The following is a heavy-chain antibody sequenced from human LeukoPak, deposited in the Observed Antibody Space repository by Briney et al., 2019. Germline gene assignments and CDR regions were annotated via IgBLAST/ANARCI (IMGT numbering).Heavy chain of an antibody. J-gene: IGHJ4*02. CDR3: ARDGGIAAAGSYLDY. Sequence: SGTLSLTCAVSGGSISSSNWWSWVRQPPGKGLEWIGEIYHSGSTNYNPSLKSRVTISVDKSKNQFSLKLSSVTAADTAVYYCARDGGIAAAGSYLDYWGQGTLVTVSS. D-gene: IGHD6-13*01. CDR1: GGSISSSNW. V-gene: IGHV4-4*02. CDR2: IYHSGST.